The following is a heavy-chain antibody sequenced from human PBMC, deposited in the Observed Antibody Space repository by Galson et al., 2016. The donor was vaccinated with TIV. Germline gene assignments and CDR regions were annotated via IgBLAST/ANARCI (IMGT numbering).Heavy chain of an antibody. V-gene: IGHV3-20*04. Sequence: SLRLSCAASGFTFDDYDMSWVRQAPGKGLEWVSGINRNGGHTAYADSVKGRFTISRDNTKNSLYLQMNSLRAEDTAFYFCARDEVTTISGHPDNWGQGTLVTVSS. J-gene: IGHJ4*02. D-gene: IGHD5-24*01. CDR1: GFTFDDYD. CDR2: INRNGGHT. CDR3: ARDEVTTISGHPDN.